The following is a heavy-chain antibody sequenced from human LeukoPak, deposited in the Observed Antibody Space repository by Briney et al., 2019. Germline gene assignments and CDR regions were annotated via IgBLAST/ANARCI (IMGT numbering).Heavy chain of an antibody. CDR1: GFTFSSHG. CDR2: ISPSADIT. V-gene: IGHV3-23*01. J-gene: IGHJ4*02. D-gene: IGHD2-15*01. CDR3: ARRPYCSGGTCYTLDY. Sequence: GGSLRLSCAASGFTFSSHGMNWVRQAPGKGLEWISGISPSADITYYADSVKGRFTISRDNSENTLHLQMNGLRVEDTAVYYCARRPYCSGGTCYTLDYWGQGTLVAVSS.